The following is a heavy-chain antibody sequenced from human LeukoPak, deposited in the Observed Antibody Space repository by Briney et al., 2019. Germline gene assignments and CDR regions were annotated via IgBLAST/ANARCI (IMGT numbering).Heavy chain of an antibody. CDR3: ARGPPYYYDSSGYYPY. CDR1: GGTFSSYA. D-gene: IGHD3-22*01. Sequence: SVKVSCKASGGTFSSYAISWVRQAPGQGLEWMGGIIAIFGTANYAQKFQGRVTITADESTSTAYMELSSLRSEDTAVYYCARGPPYYYDSSGYYPYWGQGTLVTVSS. J-gene: IGHJ4*02. V-gene: IGHV1-69*13. CDR2: IIAIFGTA.